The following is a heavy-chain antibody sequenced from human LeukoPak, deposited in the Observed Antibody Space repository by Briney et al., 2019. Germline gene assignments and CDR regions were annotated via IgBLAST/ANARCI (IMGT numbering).Heavy chain of an antibody. V-gene: IGHV5-51*01. D-gene: IGHD1-26*01. J-gene: IGHJ6*02. CDR2: IHPGDSDT. Sequence: GESLKISCKGSGYTLTGYWIGWVRQMSGKGLEWMGIIHPGDSDTRYSPSFQGQVTISADKFLMTAYLQWGSLKASDTAMYYCARLGASGVDVWGQGTTVTVSS. CDR1: GYTLTGYW. CDR3: ARLGASGVDV.